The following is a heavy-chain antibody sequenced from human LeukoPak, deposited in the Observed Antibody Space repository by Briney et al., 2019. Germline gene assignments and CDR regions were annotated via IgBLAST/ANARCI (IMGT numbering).Heavy chain of an antibody. D-gene: IGHD3-10*01. J-gene: IGHJ4*02. V-gene: IGHV3-20*04. CDR2: INWNGGSI. Sequence: GGSLRLSCAASGFTFDDYGMSWVRQAPGKGLEWVSGINWNGGSIGYADSVKGRFTISRDNAKNSLYLQMNSLRAEDTALYYCAKAAGELWFGELLSFLDYWGQGTLVTVSS. CDR3: AKAAGELWFGELLSFLDY. CDR1: GFTFDDYG.